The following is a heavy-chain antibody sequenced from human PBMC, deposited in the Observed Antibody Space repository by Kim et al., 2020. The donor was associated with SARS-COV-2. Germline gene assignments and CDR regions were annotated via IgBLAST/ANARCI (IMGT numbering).Heavy chain of an antibody. CDR3: ARPGGDDAFDI. J-gene: IGHJ3*02. CDR1: GFTFSSYG. CDR2: IWYDGSNK. D-gene: IGHD2-21*01. V-gene: IGHV3-33*01. Sequence: GGSLRLSCAASGFTFSSYGMHWVRQAPGKGLEWVALIWYDGSNKYYADSVKGRFTISRDNSKNTLYLQMNSLRAEDTAVYYCARPGGDDAFDIWGQGTMVTVSS.